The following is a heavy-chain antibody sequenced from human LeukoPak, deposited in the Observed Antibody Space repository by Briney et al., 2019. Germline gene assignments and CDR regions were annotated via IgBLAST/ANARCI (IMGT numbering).Heavy chain of an antibody. V-gene: IGHV3-11*04. J-gene: IGHJ4*02. CDR2: ISRSGSTK. D-gene: IGHD3-10*01. Sequence: KAGGSLRLSCAASGFTFSDYNMRWIRQAPGKGLEWVSSISRSGSTKYYADSVKGRFTISRDNAKNSLYLQMNSLRAEDTAVYYCARDTGRVWFGEPVAGSFDYWGQGTLVTVSS. CDR1: GFTFSDYN. CDR3: ARDTGRVWFGEPVAGSFDY.